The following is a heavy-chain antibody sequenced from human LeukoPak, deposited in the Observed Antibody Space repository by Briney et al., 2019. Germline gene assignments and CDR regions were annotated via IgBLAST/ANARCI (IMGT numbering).Heavy chain of an antibody. CDR1: GFTFSSYA. V-gene: IGHV3-23*01. CDR2: ISGSGGST. CDR3: AKDGVYSSGWLLY. D-gene: IGHD6-19*01. Sequence: GGSLRLSCAASGFTFSSYAMSWVRQAPGKGLEWVSAISGSGGSTYYADSVKGRFTISRDNSKNTLSLQMNSLRAEDTAVYYCAKDGVYSSGWLLYWGQGTLVTVSS. J-gene: IGHJ4*02.